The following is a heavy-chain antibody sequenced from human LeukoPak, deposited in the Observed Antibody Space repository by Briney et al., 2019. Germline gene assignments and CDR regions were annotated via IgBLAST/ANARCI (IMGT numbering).Heavy chain of an antibody. Sequence: GGSLRLSCAASGFTFSSYSMNWVRQAPGKGLEWVSFITSSSNYIYYADSVKGRFTISRDNSKNTLYLQMNSLRAEDTAVYYCAKEVISEYSGSWGQGTLVTVSS. V-gene: IGHV3-21*04. D-gene: IGHD1-26*01. J-gene: IGHJ4*02. CDR1: GFTFSSYS. CDR3: AKEVISEYSGS. CDR2: ITSSSNYI.